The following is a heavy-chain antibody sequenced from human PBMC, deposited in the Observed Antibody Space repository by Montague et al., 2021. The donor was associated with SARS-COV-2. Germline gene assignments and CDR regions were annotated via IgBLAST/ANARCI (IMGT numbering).Heavy chain of an antibody. CDR3: ARDLGFYGMDV. Sequence: SLRLSCAASGFTFSRYAMHLVRQAPGKGLEWVAVISYDGSNKHYADSVKGRFTISRDNSKNTLYLQMNSLRAEDTAVYYCARDLGFYGMDVWGQGTTVTVSS. CDR2: ISYDGSNK. V-gene: IGHV3-30*04. J-gene: IGHJ6*02. CDR1: GFTFSRYA.